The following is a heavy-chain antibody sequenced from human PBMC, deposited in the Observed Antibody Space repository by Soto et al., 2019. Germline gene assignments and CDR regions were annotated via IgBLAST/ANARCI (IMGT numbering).Heavy chain of an antibody. V-gene: IGHV1-18*01. CDR3: ARDDYGDYRYYYYGMDV. J-gene: IGHJ6*02. CDR2: ISAYNGNT. Sequence: ASVKVSCKASGYTFTSYGISWVRQAPGQGLEWMGWISAYNGNTNYAQKLQGRVTMTTDTSTSTAYMELRSLRSDDTAVYYCARDDYGDYRYYYYGMDVWGQGTTVTVSS. D-gene: IGHD4-17*01. CDR1: GYTFTSYG.